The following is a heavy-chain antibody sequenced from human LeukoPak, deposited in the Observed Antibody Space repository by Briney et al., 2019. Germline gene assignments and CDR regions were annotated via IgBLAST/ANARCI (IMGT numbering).Heavy chain of an antibody. Sequence: GGSLRLSCAASGFTFSSYAMHWVRQAPGKGLEYVSAISSNGGSTYYANSVKGRFTISRDNSKNTLYLQMGSLRAEDMAVYYCARGPLIRGYFFDYWGQGTLVTVSS. J-gene: IGHJ4*02. CDR2: ISSNGGST. D-gene: IGHD5-12*01. CDR1: GFTFSSYA. V-gene: IGHV3-64*01. CDR3: ARGPLIRGYFFDY.